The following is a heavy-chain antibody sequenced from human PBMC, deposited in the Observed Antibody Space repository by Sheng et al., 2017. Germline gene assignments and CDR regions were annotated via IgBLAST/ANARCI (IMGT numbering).Heavy chain of an antibody. Sequence: EVQLVESGGGLVLPGRSLRLSCAASGFRFSVYWMSWVRQAPGKGLEWVANIKQDGSEKHYVDSVAGRFTISRDNAKNSLCLQMNNLRVEDTAVYYCARGSGYIIDYWGQGTLVTVSS. D-gene: IGHD5-12*01. V-gene: IGHV3-7*01. CDR2: IKQDGSEK. CDR1: GFRFSVYW. CDR3: ARGSGYIIDY. J-gene: IGHJ4*02.